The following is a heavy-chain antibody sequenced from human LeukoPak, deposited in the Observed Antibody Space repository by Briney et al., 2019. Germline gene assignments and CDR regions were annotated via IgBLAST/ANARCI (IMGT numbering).Heavy chain of an antibody. CDR3: ARSPPYSSSWYLDY. D-gene: IGHD6-13*01. CDR1: GFTFSDYY. Sequence: GGSLRLSCAASGFTFSDYYMSWLRQAPGKGLEWVSYISSSGSTIYYADSVKGRFTISRDNAKNSLYLQMNSLRAEDTAVYYCARSPPYSSSWYLDYWGQGTLVTVSS. CDR2: ISSSGSTI. J-gene: IGHJ4*02. V-gene: IGHV3-11*04.